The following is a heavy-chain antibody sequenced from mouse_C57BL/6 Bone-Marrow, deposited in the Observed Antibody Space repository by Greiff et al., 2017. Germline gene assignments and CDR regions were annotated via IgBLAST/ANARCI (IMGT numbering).Heavy chain of an antibody. CDR3: ADYYGSSDDYWYFDV. CDR2: IYPRSGNT. Sequence: LVESGAELASPGASVKLSCKASGYTFPSYGISWVKQRTGQGLEWIGEIYPRSGNTFYNEKFKGKATLIADKSSSPAYMALRSLTSEVSAVYFCADYYGSSDDYWYFDVWGTGTTVTVSS. V-gene: IGHV1-81*01. D-gene: IGHD1-1*01. CDR1: GYTFPSYG. J-gene: IGHJ1*03.